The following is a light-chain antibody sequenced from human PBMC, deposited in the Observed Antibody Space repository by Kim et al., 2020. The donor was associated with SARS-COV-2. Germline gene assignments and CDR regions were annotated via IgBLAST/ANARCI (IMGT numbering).Light chain of an antibody. Sequence: SSELTQDPAVSVALGQTVSITCHGDSLRSYYASWYQQKPGQAPVLVIYGKNNRPSGIPDRFSGSSSGNTASLTITGAQAEDESDYYCNSRDSSGNHLDWVCGGGPQL. CDR3: NSRDSSGNHLDWV. V-gene: IGLV3-19*01. CDR1: SLRSYY. J-gene: IGLJ3*02. CDR2: GKN.